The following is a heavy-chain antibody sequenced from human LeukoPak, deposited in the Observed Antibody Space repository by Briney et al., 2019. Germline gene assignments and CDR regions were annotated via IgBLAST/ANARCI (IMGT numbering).Heavy chain of an antibody. D-gene: IGHD1-1*01. CDR3: ARRGRYYFDN. CDR1: GFTFVGYY. Sequence: GGSLRLSSVGTGFTFVGYYMSSIRQAPGKGLEWVSYIGSTSSHTNYADSVKGRFTISRDNAKNSLYLQMNRLRAEDTAVYYCARRGRYYFDNWGQGTLVTVSS. J-gene: IGHJ4*02. V-gene: IGHV3-11*06. CDR2: IGSTSSHT.